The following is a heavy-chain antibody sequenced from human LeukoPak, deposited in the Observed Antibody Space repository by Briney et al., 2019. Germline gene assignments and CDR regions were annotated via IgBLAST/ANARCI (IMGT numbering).Heavy chain of an antibody. CDR1: GFTVSSNY. J-gene: IGHJ4*02. D-gene: IGHD3-9*01. V-gene: IGHV3-53*01. CDR3: ASGLRYFDFDY. Sequence: GGSLRPSCAASGFTVSSNYMSWVRQAPGKGLEWVSVIYSGGSTYYADSVKGRFTISRDNSKNTLYLQMNSLRAEDTAVYYCASGLRYFDFDYWGQGTLVTVSS. CDR2: IYSGGST.